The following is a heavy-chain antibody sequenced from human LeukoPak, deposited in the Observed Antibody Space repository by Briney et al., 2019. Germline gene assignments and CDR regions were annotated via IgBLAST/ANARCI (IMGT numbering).Heavy chain of an antibody. J-gene: IGHJ4*02. CDR1: RFAFSTYA. V-gene: IGHV3-23*01. Sequence: QPGGSLRLSCAVSRFAFSTYAMTWVRQAPGQGLEYVSTISSNGADTYYADSVKGRFTISRDNSKNTLYLQMTSLRVEDTAVYYCANYRKPQGLDHWGQGTLVTVSS. CDR3: ANYRKPQGLDH. D-gene: IGHD1-14*01. CDR2: ISSNGADT.